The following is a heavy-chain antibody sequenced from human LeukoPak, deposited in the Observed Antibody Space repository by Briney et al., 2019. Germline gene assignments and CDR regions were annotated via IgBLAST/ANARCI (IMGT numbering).Heavy chain of an antibody. CDR1: GFTFSSYD. V-gene: IGHV3-23*01. D-gene: IGHD6-19*01. CDR3: AKARKQWLVLGWFDP. CDR2: ISGSGGST. Sequence: GGSLRPSCAASGFTFSSYDMSWVRQAPGKGLEWVSAISGSGGSTYYADSVKGRFTISRDNSKNTLYLQMNSLRAEDTAVYYCAKARKQWLVLGWFDPWGQGTLVTVSS. J-gene: IGHJ5*02.